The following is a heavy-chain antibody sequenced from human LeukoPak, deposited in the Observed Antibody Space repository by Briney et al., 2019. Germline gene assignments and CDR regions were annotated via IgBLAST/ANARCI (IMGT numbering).Heavy chain of an antibody. CDR1: GFTFSSYW. CDR3: ARVGSTRAVAPVPYYYGMDV. CDR2: IKQDGSEK. V-gene: IGHV3-7*01. J-gene: IGHJ6*02. Sequence: GGSLRLSCAASGFTFSSYWMSWVRQAPGKGLGWVANIKQDGSEKYYVDSVKGRFTISRDNAKNSLYLQMNSLRAEDTAVYYCARVGSTRAVAPVPYYYGMDVWGQGTTVTVSS. D-gene: IGHD2/OR15-2a*01.